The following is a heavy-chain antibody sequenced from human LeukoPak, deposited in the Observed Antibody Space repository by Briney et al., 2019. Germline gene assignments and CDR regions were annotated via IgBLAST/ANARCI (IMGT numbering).Heavy chain of an antibody. J-gene: IGHJ5*02. CDR3: ARHFLSSWYMWFDP. CDR2: INHSGST. V-gene: IGHV4-34*01. CDR1: GGSFSGYY. Sequence: SETLSLTCAVHGGSFSGYYWSWIRQPPGKGLEWIGEINHSGSTNYNPSLKSRVTISVDTSKNQFSLKLSSVTAADTAVYYCARHFLSSWYMWFDPWGQGTLVTVSS. D-gene: IGHD6-13*01.